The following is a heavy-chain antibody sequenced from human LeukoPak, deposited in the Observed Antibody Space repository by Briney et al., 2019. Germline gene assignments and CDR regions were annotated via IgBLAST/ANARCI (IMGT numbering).Heavy chain of an antibody. CDR3: ARNWGSDY. J-gene: IGHJ4*02. CDR1: GFTFSSYG. Sequence: GGSLRLSCAASGFTFSSYGMHWVGQAPGKGLVWVSRVNSDGSSTNYADSVKGRFAISRDNAKNTLFLQMNSLRAEDTAVYYCARNWGSDYWGQGTLVTVSS. CDR2: VNSDGSST. D-gene: IGHD7-27*01. V-gene: IGHV3-74*01.